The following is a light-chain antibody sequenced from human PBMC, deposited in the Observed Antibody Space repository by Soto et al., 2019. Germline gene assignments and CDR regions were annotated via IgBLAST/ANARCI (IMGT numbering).Light chain of an antibody. J-gene: IGKJ4*01. Sequence: DIQLTQSPSFLSASVGDRVTITCRASRGISSYLAWYQQKPGKAPKLLIYAASTLQSGVPSRFSGSGSGTEFTLTISSLQPEDFATYYCQQLNSYPPTFGGGTKVEI. CDR2: AAS. CDR1: RGISSY. V-gene: IGKV1-9*01. CDR3: QQLNSYPPT.